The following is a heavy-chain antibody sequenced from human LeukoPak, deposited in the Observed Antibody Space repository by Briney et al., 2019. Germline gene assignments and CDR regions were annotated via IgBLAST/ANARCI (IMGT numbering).Heavy chain of an antibody. CDR2: IYYTGSI. V-gene: IGHV4-59*02. Sequence: SETLSLTCTVSGGSVRSHYWTWIRQPPGKGLEWMGCIYYTGSINSNPSLKSRVTISVDTSKNQFSLKLSSVTAADTAVYYCARHAHSDTFDIWGQGTTVTVSS. CDR3: ARHAHSDTFDI. CDR1: GGSVRSHY. J-gene: IGHJ3*02.